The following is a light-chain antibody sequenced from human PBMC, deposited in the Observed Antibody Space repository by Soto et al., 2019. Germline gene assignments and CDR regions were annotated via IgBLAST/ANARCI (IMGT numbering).Light chain of an antibody. Sequence: TVSSGTLSLSPGERATLAGRASQSIRSTYSAWYQQKPGQAPRFLIYGAFSRATGIPDRFSGSGSGTDFTLTISRLQPEDVTLYNSPHYASPPITFAQ. CDR2: GAF. J-gene: IGKJ5*01. V-gene: IGKV3-20*01. CDR1: QSIRSTY. CDR3: PHYASPPIT.